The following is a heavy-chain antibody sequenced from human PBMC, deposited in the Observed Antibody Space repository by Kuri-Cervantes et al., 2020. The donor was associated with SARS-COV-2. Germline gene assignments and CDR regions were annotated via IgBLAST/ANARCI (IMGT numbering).Heavy chain of an antibody. Sequence: GGSLRLSCAASGFTLSSYEMNWVRQAPGKGLEWVAVISYDGSNKYYADSVKGRFTISRDNSKNTLYLQMNSLRAEDTAVYYCARDKSPEDYFDYWGQGTLVTVSS. J-gene: IGHJ4*02. CDR2: ISYDGSNK. CDR1: GFTLSSYE. V-gene: IGHV3-30-3*01. CDR3: ARDKSPEDYFDY.